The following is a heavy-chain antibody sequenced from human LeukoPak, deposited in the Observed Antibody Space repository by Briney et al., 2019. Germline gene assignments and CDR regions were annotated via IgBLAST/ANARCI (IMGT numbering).Heavy chain of an antibody. J-gene: IGHJ6*03. V-gene: IGHV3-53*01. CDR3: ASSGGYSYTDV. D-gene: IGHD6-19*01. Sequence: GGSLRLSCAASGFTVSSNYMTWVRQAPGKGLEWVSVIYSGGSTYYADSVKGRFTISRDNSKNTLYLQMNSLRAEDTAVYYCASSGGYSYTDVWGKGTTVTVSS. CDR2: IYSGGST. CDR1: GFTVSSNY.